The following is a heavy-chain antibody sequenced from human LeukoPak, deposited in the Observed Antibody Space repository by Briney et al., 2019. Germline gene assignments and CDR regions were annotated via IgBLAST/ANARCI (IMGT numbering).Heavy chain of an antibody. CDR3: ARGLGTYDSSELTWPMISF. Sequence: ASVKVSYKASGYTFTNYEINWVRQAIGQGLEWMGWMNPNSGDTAFAQKFQGRITMTRSTSISTAYMELSSLTSEDTAVYYCARGLGTYDSSELTWPMISFWGQGTLVTVSS. CDR2: MNPNSGDT. CDR1: GYTFTNYE. V-gene: IGHV1-8*01. J-gene: IGHJ4*02. D-gene: IGHD3-22*01.